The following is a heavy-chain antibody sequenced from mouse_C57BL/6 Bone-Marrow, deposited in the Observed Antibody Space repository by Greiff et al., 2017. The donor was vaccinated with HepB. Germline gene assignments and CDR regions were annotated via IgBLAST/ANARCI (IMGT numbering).Heavy chain of an antibody. CDR1: GYTFTDYY. D-gene: IGHD2-2*01. CDR3: ASTTTMVTTGYAMDY. J-gene: IGHJ4*01. V-gene: IGHV1-26*01. CDR2: INPNNGGT. Sequence: LVEPGASVKISCKASGYTFTDYYMNWVKQSHGKSLEWIGDINPNNGGTSYNQKFKGKATLTVDKSSSTAYMELRSLTSEDSAVYYCASTTTMVTTGYAMDYWGQGTSVTVSS.